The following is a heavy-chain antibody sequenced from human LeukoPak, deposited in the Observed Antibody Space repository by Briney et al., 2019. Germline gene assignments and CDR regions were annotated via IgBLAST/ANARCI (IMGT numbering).Heavy chain of an antibody. CDR2: ISAYNGNT. J-gene: IGHJ3*02. V-gene: IGHV1-18*01. D-gene: IGHD3-22*01. CDR1: GYTFTSYG. CDR3: ARDRLDVFYYDSSGYQNPDAFDI. Sequence: ASVKVSCKASGYTFTSYGISWVRQAPGQGLEWMGWISAYNGNTNYAQKLQGRVTMTTDTSTSTAYMELRSLRSDDTAVYYCARDRLDVFYYDSSGYQNPDAFDIWGQGTMVTVSS.